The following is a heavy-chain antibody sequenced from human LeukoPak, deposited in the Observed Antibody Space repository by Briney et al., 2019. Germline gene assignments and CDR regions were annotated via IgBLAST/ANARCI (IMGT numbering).Heavy chain of an antibody. CDR1: GGSISSFY. J-gene: IGHJ4*02. Sequence: NTSETLSLTCTVSGGSISSFYWSWIRRPPGKGLEWIGFIYYTGSTDYNPSLKSRVTMSVDTSKNQFSLKLTSVTAADTAVYYCARHKEESGAYRPNDYWGQGTLVTVSS. D-gene: IGHD1-1*01. CDR3: ARHKEESGAYRPNDY. V-gene: IGHV4-59*08. CDR2: IYYTGST.